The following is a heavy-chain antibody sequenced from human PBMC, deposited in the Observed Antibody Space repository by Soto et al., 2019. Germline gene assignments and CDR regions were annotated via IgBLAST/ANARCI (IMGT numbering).Heavy chain of an antibody. V-gene: IGHV3-30*03. Sequence: GGSLRLSCAASGFTFSSYGMHWVRQAPGKGLEWVAVISYDGSNKYYADSVKGRFTISRDNSKNTLYLQMNSLRAEDTAVYYCATLPFEYCGGDCYIIDYWGQGTLVTVSS. CDR1: GFTFSSYG. CDR2: ISYDGSNK. D-gene: IGHD2-21*02. J-gene: IGHJ4*02. CDR3: ATLPFEYCGGDCYIIDY.